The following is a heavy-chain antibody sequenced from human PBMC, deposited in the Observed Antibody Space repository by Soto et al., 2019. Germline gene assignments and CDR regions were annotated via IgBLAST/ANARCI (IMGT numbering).Heavy chain of an antibody. V-gene: IGHV5-51*01. D-gene: IGHD2-2*03. Sequence: GESLKISWKGSGYSFTSYWIGWVRQMPGKGLEWMGIIYPGDSDTRYSPSFQGQVTISADKSISTAYLQWSSLKASDTAMYYCARHRGGYCSSTSCYYDAFDIWGQGTMVTVSS. J-gene: IGHJ3*02. CDR3: ARHRGGYCSSTSCYYDAFDI. CDR2: IYPGDSDT. CDR1: GYSFTSYW.